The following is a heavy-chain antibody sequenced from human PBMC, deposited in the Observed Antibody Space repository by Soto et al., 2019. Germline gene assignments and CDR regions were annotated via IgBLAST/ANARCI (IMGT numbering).Heavy chain of an antibody. Sequence: SETLSLTCSVSGGSFSSSSYYWGWIRQPPGKGLEYIGNIFYSGSTYSNPSLKSRLTMSVDTSKNQFSLKLSSVTAADTAVYYCARHAAGTTYDFWGQGTLVTVSS. V-gene: IGHV4-39*01. CDR3: ARHAAGTTYDF. CDR1: GGSFSSSSYY. CDR2: IFYSGST. J-gene: IGHJ4*02.